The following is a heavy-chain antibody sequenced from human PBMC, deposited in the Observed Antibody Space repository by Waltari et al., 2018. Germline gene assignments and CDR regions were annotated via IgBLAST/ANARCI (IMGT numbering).Heavy chain of an antibody. Sequence: EVQLVESGGVVVQPGGSLRLSCVASGFTFGRSWMDWVRQAPGKGLEWLATINPDGSGKYYVDSVKGRFTVSRDNAKNSLYLQMSSLRVEDTAVYYCTTDRWFGYFDYWGQGTLVTVSS. CDR1: GFTFGRSW. D-gene: IGHD3-10*01. J-gene: IGHJ4*02. CDR3: TTDRWFGYFDY. CDR2: INPDGSGK. V-gene: IGHV3-7*01.